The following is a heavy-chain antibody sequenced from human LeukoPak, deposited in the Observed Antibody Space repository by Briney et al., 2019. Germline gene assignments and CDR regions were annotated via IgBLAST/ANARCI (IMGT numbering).Heavy chain of an antibody. D-gene: IGHD2-15*01. CDR3: ARLSHPYCSGGSCLPDDY. CDR1: GYSFTSYW. Sequence: GESLKISCKGSGYSFTSYWIGWVRQMPGKGLEWMGIIYPGDSDTRYSPSFQGQVTISADTSISTAYLQWSSLKASDTAMYYCARLSHPYCSGGSCLPDDYWGQGTLVTVSS. CDR2: IYPGDSDT. J-gene: IGHJ4*02. V-gene: IGHV5-51*01.